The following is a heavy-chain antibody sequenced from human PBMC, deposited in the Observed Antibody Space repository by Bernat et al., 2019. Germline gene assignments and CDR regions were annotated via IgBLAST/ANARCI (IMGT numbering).Heavy chain of an antibody. Sequence: QVQLVESGGGVVQPGRSLRLSCAASGFTFSSYAMHWVRQAPGKGLEWVAVISYDGSNKYYADSVKGRFTISRDNSKNTLYLQMNSLRAEDTAVYYCARGIGGAILAIDYYYMDVWGKGTTVTVSS. J-gene: IGHJ6*03. CDR3: ARGIGGAILAIDYYYMDV. CDR1: GFTFSSYA. CDR2: ISYDGSNK. V-gene: IGHV3-30*01. D-gene: IGHD2/OR15-2a*01.